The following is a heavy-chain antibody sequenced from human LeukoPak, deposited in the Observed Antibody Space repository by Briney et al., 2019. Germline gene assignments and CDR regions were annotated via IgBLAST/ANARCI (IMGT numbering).Heavy chain of an antibody. CDR1: GFTFSNYA. V-gene: IGHV3-30-3*01. Sequence: GGSLRLSCAATGFTFSNYAIHWGRQAPGKGLEWVAFISDNGSRQHYADSVKGRFTISRDNSKNTLNLQMNSLRAEDTAVYYCVKDRTGTYTLDYWGQGTLVTVSS. CDR2: ISDNGSRQ. J-gene: IGHJ4*02. CDR3: VKDRTGTYTLDY. D-gene: IGHD3-10*01.